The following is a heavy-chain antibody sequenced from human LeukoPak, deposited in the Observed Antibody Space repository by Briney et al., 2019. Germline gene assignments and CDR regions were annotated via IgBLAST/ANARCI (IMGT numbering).Heavy chain of an antibody. CDR2: IIPILGIA. Sequence: SVKVSCKASGGTFSSYAISWVRQAPGQGLEWMGRIIPILGIANYAQKFQGRVTITADKSTSTAYMELSSLRSEDTAVYYCARYRVVPAAMSYYGMDVWGQGTTVTVSS. CDR3: ARYRVVPAAMSYYGMDV. J-gene: IGHJ6*02. CDR1: GGTFSSYA. D-gene: IGHD2-2*01. V-gene: IGHV1-69*04.